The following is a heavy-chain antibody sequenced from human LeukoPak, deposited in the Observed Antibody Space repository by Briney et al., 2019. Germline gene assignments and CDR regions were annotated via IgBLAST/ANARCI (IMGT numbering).Heavy chain of an antibody. CDR1: GGSISSSTYY. V-gene: IGHV4-39*07. Sequence: SETLSLTCTVSGGSISSSTYYWGWIRQSPGKGLEWIGNIYYSGNTYYNPSLKSRVTISVDTSKNQFSLKLTSVTAADTAVYYCARQNCTLPSCYDYYHYHMDVWGKGTAVTISS. J-gene: IGHJ6*03. D-gene: IGHD2-2*01. CDR2: IYYSGNT. CDR3: ARQNCTLPSCYDYYHYHMDV.